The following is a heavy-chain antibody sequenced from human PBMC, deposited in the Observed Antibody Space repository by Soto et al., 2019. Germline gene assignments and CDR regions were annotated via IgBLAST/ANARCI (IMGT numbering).Heavy chain of an antibody. CDR3: ARDKANSGWHVGGFDP. V-gene: IGHV1-69*01. CDR1: GGTFSSYV. D-gene: IGHD6-19*01. Sequence: QVQLVQSGAEVKKPGASVKVSCRASGGTFSSYVISWVRQAPGQGLECMGGINPIFGTANYAQKLQGRVRITADEFTRTGYMELSSLRSEDTAVYYCARDKANSGWHVGGFDPWGQGTLVTVSS. J-gene: IGHJ5*02. CDR2: INPIFGTA.